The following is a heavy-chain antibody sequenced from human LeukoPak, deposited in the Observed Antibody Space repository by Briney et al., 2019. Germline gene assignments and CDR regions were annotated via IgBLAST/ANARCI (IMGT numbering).Heavy chain of an antibody. J-gene: IGHJ4*02. CDR2: IYHSGTT. V-gene: IGHV4-38-2*01. CDR1: GFAISTGYY. D-gene: IGHD6-13*01. Sequence: SETLSLTCDVSGFAISTGYYWGWLRQPPGKGLDWIGSIYHSGTTYHSPSLKSRVTISVDTSKNQFSLKLSSVTAAHTAMYHCSRLETAGPFDYWGQGTLVTVSS. CDR3: SRLETAGPFDY.